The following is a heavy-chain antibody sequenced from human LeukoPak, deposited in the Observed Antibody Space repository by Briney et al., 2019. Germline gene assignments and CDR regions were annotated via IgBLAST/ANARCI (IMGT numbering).Heavy chain of an antibody. CDR3: VRDPLYGSSWYYYMDV. CDR1: EFTLVRYA. V-gene: IGHV3-48*04. Sequence: GGSLRLSCAASEFTLVRYAMNWVRQAPGKGLEWVSYISSSSFKIGYADSVKGRFTISRDNSKNSLYLQMDSLRVEDTAVYYCVRDPLYGSSWYYYMDVWGKGTTVTVSS. J-gene: IGHJ6*03. CDR2: ISSSSFKI. D-gene: IGHD6-13*01.